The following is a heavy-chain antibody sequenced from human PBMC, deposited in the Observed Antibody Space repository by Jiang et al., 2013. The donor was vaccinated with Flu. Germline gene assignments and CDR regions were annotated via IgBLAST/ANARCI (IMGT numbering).Heavy chain of an antibody. CDR1: GDSVSSNSAA. J-gene: IGHJ6*04. CDR2: TYYRSKWYN. V-gene: IGHV6-1*01. D-gene: IGHD3-9*01. CDR3: ARELVVDYDILTGPYYYYYYGMDV. Sequence: QTLSLTCAISGDSVSSNSAAWNWIRQSPSRGLEWLGRTYYRSKWYNDCAVSVKSRITINPDTSKNQFSLQLNSVTPEDTAVYYCARELVVDYDILTGPYYYYYYGMDVWGKGTTVTVSS.